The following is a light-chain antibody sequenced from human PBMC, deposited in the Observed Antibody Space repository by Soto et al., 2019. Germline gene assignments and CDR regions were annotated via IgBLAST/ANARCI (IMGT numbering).Light chain of an antibody. V-gene: IGKV3-11*01. Sequence: EIVLTQSPATLSLSPGESGTLSCRASQSVGSYLAWYQQKPGQAPRLLIYDSSNTAPGIPARFSGRGSGTDFTLTISSLQPEDFATYYCQQSYSTPFTFGPGTKVDLK. CDR2: DSS. J-gene: IGKJ3*01. CDR3: QQSYSTPFT. CDR1: QSVGSY.